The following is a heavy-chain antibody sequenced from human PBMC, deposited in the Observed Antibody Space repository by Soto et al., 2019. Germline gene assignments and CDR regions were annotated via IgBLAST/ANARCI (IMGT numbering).Heavy chain of an antibody. J-gene: IGHJ4*02. CDR3: ATASRGYTCGFDS. CDR2: IVVGNGNT. V-gene: IGHV1-58*01. Sequence: GASVKVSCKASGFSLSTSTVQWVRQSRGHRLEWIGWIVVGNGNTNFAQNLRQRVTFSRDMSTNTAYMDVNSLRSDDTAMYYCATASRGYTCGFDSWGQGSLVTVS. CDR1: GFSLSTST. D-gene: IGHD5-12*01.